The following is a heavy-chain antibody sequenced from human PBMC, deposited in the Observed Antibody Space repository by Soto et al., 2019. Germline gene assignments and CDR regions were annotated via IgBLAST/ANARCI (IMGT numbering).Heavy chain of an antibody. V-gene: IGHV3-30*18. D-gene: IGHD3-22*01. CDR2: ISYDGSNK. CDR1: GFTFSSYG. Sequence: QVQQVESGGGVVQPGRSLRLSCAASGFTFSSYGMHWVRQAPGKGLEWVAVISYDGSNKYYADSVKGRFTISRDNSKNTLYLQMNSLRAEDTAVYYCAKDRPPYDSRPVGPWGQGTLVTVSS. CDR3: AKDRPPYDSRPVGP. J-gene: IGHJ5*02.